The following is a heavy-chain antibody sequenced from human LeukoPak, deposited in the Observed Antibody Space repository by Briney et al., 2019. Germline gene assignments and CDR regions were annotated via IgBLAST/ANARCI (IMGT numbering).Heavy chain of an antibody. J-gene: IGHJ5*02. CDR1: GYTFLSYD. Sequence: ASVKVSCKASGYTFLSYDINWVRQATGQGLEWMGWMSPNSGNTGYAQQFQGRVTMTRDTSTSTVYMELSSLRSEDTAVYYCARDLGRGYSYGYGWFDPWGQGTLVTVSS. CDR2: MSPNSGNT. CDR3: ARDLGRGYSYGYGWFDP. D-gene: IGHD5-18*01. V-gene: IGHV1-8*01.